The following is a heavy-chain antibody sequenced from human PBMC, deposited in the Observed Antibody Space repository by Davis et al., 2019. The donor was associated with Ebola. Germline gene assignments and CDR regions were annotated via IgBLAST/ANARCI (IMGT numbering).Heavy chain of an antibody. D-gene: IGHD3-22*01. Sequence: GGSLRLSCAASGFTFSSYSMNWVRQAPGKGLEWVSSISSSSSYIYYADSVKGRFTISRDNAKNSLYLQMNSLRAEDTAVYYCARGSRYYYDSSGYHSRHASDIWGQGTMVTVSS. CDR3: ARGSRYYYDSSGYHSRHASDI. J-gene: IGHJ3*02. V-gene: IGHV3-21*01. CDR2: ISSSSSYI. CDR1: GFTFSSYS.